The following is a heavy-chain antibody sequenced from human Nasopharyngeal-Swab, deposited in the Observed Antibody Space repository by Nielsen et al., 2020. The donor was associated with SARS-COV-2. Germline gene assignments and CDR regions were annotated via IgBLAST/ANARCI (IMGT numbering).Heavy chain of an antibody. J-gene: IGHJ4*02. CDR1: GGSISSYY. D-gene: IGHD2-15*01. V-gene: IGHV4-59*01. CDR2: IYYSGST. Sequence: ESLKISCTVSGGSISSYYWSWIRQPPGKGLEWIGYIYYSGSTNYNPSLKSRVTISADTSKNQFSLKLSSVTAADTAVYYCAREGHTGSVVDYWGQGTLVTVSS. CDR3: AREGHTGSVVDY.